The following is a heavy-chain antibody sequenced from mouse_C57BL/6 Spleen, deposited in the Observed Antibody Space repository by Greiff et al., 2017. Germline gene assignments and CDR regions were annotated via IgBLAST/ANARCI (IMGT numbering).Heavy chain of an antibody. CDR2: ISSGGSYT. CDR1: GFTFSSYG. V-gene: IGHV5-6*01. Sequence: EVKLVESGGDLVKPGGSLKLSCASSGFTFSSYGMSWVRQTPDKRLEWVATISSGGSYTYYPDSVKGRFTISRDNAKNTLYLQMSSLKSEDTAMYYCARHNYSNLGDYAMDYWGQGTSVTVSS. CDR3: ARHNYSNLGDYAMDY. J-gene: IGHJ4*01. D-gene: IGHD2-5*01.